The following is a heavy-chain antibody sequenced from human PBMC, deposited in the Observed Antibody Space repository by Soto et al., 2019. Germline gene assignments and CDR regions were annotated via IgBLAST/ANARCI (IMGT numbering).Heavy chain of an antibody. CDR1: GFTSTYFH. J-gene: IGHJ5*02. CDR2: IDGSGDST. Sequence: ASVKVSSKANGFTSTYFHIHWVRQAPGQGLQWVGMIDGSGDSTNYAQKFQGRVTLTRDTSTNTFYIDLRSLTSEDTAIYYCASRTYGAFDHWGQGVLVTVSS. D-gene: IGHD1-1*01. CDR3: ASRTYGAFDH. V-gene: IGHV1-46*01.